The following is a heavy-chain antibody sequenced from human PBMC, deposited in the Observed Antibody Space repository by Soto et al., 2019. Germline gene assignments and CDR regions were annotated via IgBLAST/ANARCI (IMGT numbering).Heavy chain of an antibody. CDR3: AKTGYNYGPYYFDY. J-gene: IGHJ4*02. Sequence: GGSLRLSCAASGFTFSSYAMSWVRQAPGKGLEWVSTISGSGANRYYTDSVKGRFTITRDNSKSTLHLQMNSLRAEDTAVYYCAKTGYNYGPYYFDYWGQGALVTVSS. D-gene: IGHD5-18*01. CDR1: GFTFSSYA. V-gene: IGHV3-23*01. CDR2: ISGSGANR.